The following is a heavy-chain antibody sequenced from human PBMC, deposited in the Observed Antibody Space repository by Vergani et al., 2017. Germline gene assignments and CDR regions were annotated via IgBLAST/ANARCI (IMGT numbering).Heavy chain of an antibody. J-gene: IGHJ6*02. V-gene: IGHV1-69*02. Sequence: QVQLVQSGAEVKKPGSSVKVSCKASGGTFSSYTISWVRQAPGQGLEWMGRIIPILGIANYAQKFQGRVTITADKSTSTAYMELSNLRSEDTAVYYCASRETLTVTMGYYYYGMDVWGQGTTVTVSS. D-gene: IGHD4-17*01. CDR2: IIPILGIA. CDR3: ASRETLTVTMGYYYYGMDV. CDR1: GGTFSSYT.